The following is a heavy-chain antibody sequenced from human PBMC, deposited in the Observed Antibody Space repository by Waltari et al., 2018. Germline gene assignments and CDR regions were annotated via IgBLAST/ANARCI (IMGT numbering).Heavy chain of an antibody. V-gene: IGHV4-59*11. D-gene: IGHD5-12*01. J-gene: IGHJ4*02. Sequence: QVQLQESGPGLVKPSETLSLTCTVSGGSISSPYWSWIRQPPGKGLEWIGYIYYSGSTNYNPSLKSRVTISVDTSKNQFSLKLSSVTAADTAVYYCARRTQSGSYFDYWGQGTLVTVSS. CDR1: GGSISSPY. CDR3: ARRTQSGSYFDY. CDR2: IYYSGST.